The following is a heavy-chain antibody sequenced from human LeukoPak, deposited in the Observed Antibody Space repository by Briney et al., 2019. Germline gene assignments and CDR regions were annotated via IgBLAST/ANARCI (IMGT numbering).Heavy chain of an antibody. Sequence: GGSLRLSCAASGFTVSSNYMSWVRQAPGKGLEWVSVIYSGGSTYYADSVKGRFTISRDNSKNTLYLQMNSLRAEDTAVYYCARGAYCGGDCYSGIDYWGQGTLVTVSS. CDR3: ARGAYCGGDCYSGIDY. CDR2: IYSGGST. J-gene: IGHJ4*02. V-gene: IGHV3-66*01. D-gene: IGHD2-21*02. CDR1: GFTVSSNY.